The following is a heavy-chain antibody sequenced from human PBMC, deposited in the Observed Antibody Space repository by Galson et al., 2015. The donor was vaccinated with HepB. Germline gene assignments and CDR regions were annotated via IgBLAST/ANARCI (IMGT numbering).Heavy chain of an antibody. CDR1: GYTFTSYA. J-gene: IGHJ4*02. V-gene: IGHV1-3*01. CDR3: ARGGYSSWYYFDY. Sequence: SVKVSCKASGYTFTSYAMHWVRQAPGQRLEWMGWINAGNGNTKYSQKFQGRVTITRDTSASTAYMELSSLRSEDTAVYYCARGGYSSWYYFDYWGQGTLVTVSS. CDR2: INAGNGNT. D-gene: IGHD6-13*01.